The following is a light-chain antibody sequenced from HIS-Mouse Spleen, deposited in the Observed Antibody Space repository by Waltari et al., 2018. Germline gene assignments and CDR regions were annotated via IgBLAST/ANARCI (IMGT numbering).Light chain of an antibody. V-gene: IGLV2-23*01. Sequence: QSALTQPASVSGSPGQSITISCTGTSSDGGTSNLVSWYQQHPGKAPKLMIYEGSKRPSGVSNRFSGSKSGNTASLTISGLQAEDEADYYCCSYAGSSTYVFGTGTKVTVL. CDR3: CSYAGSSTYV. CDR2: EGS. CDR1: SSDGGTSNL. J-gene: IGLJ1*01.